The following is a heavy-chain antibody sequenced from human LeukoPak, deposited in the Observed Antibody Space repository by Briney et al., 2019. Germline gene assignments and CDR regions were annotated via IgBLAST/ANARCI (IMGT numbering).Heavy chain of an antibody. V-gene: IGHV3-30-3*01. D-gene: IGHD6-13*01. CDR3: ARGIRSGSWLGRAFDI. CDR2: ISYDGSNK. Sequence: GGPLGLSCAASGFTFSRYAMHWVRQAPGKGLEWVSVISYDGSNKYYADSVKGRFTISRDNSKTSLYLQMNSLRAEDTAVYYCARGIRSGSWLGRAFDIWGQGTMVTVSS. J-gene: IGHJ3*02. CDR1: GFTFSRYA.